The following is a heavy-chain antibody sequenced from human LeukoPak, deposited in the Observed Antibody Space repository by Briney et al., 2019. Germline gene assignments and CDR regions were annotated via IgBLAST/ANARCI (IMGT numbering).Heavy chain of an antibody. CDR3: ARGESRWQPPKYYFDY. J-gene: IGHJ4*02. V-gene: IGHV1-18*01. D-gene: IGHD4-23*01. Sequence: ASVKVSCKASGYTFTSYGISWVRQAPGQGLEWMGWISAYNGNTNYAQKLQGRVTMTTDTSTSTAYMELRSLRSDDTAVYYCARGESRWQPPKYYFDYWGQGTLVTVSS. CDR2: ISAYNGNT. CDR1: GYTFTSYG.